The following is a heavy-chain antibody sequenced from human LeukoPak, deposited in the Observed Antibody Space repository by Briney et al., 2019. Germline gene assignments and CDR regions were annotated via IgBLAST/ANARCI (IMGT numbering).Heavy chain of an antibody. D-gene: IGHD2-2*01. J-gene: IGHJ6*02. Sequence: SETLSLTCTVSGGSISSYYWSWIRQPPGKGLEWIGYIYYSGSTNYNPSLKSRVTISVGASKNQFSLKLSSVTAADTAVYYCARGQPAGYYYYYGMDVWGQGTTVTVSS. CDR3: ARGQPAGYYYYYGMDV. CDR2: IYYSGST. CDR1: GGSISSYY. V-gene: IGHV4-59*01.